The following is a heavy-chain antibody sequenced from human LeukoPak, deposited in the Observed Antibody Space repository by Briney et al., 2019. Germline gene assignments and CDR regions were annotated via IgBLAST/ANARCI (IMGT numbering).Heavy chain of an antibody. CDR2: ISSSGSGGNT. Sequence: GGSLRLSCVASGVTLSNYAMSWARQAPGKGLEWVSGISSSGSGGNTYYADSVKGRFTISRDSSRNTLFLHMNTLRAEGTAIYYCAKDRTVGASYWYLDLWGRGTLVTVSS. J-gene: IGHJ2*01. D-gene: IGHD1-26*01. V-gene: IGHV3-23*01. CDR1: GVTLSNYA. CDR3: AKDRTVGASYWYLDL.